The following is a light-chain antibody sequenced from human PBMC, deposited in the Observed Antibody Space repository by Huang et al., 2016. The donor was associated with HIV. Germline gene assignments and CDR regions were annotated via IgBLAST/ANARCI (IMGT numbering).Light chain of an antibody. V-gene: IGKV1-NL1*01. CDR3: QQYHGIPWT. J-gene: IGKJ1*01. CDR2: ATS. CDR1: HGIGNS. Sequence: DIQMTQSPSSLSASVGDRVTITCRASHGIGNSLAWYQQKPEKAPRLLLYATSRLESGVTSRFSGSGSGTHYTLTISTLQPEDIASYYCQQYHGIPWTFGQGTKVEIK.